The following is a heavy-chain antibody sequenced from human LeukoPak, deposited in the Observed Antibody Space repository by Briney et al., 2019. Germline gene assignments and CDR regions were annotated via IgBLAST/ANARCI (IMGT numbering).Heavy chain of an antibody. CDR2: IRQDGSQK. CDR3: ARRYCSGGSCYPYFDY. J-gene: IGHJ4*02. D-gene: IGHD2-15*01. CDR1: GFTFSSYW. Sequence: GGSLRLSCAASGFTFSSYWMSWVRQAPGKGLEWVATIRQDGSQKYYVDSVKGRFTISRDNAKNSLYLQMNSLRAEDTAVYYCARRYCSGGSCYPYFDYWGQGTLVTVSS. V-gene: IGHV3-7*01.